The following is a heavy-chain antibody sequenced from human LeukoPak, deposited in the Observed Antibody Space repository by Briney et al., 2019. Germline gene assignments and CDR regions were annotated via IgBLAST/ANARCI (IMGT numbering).Heavy chain of an antibody. CDR2: IYYSGST. D-gene: IGHD3-22*01. CDR3: ARGDNDYDTSGYEY. V-gene: IGHV4-59*01. Sequence: SETLSLTCTVYGGSISYYYWSWIRQPPGKRLEWIGYIYYSGSTNYNPSLKSRVTISVDMSKSQFSLRLNSVTAADTAVYYCARGDNDYDTSGYEYWGQGTLVTVSS. CDR1: GGSISYYY. J-gene: IGHJ4*02.